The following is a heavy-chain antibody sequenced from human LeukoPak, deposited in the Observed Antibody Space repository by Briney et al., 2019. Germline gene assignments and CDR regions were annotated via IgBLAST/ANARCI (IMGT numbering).Heavy chain of an antibody. D-gene: IGHD5-18*01. CDR2: LYWHDDK. Sequence: SGPTLVNPTETLTLTCSFSGFSLSTSGVGVGWIRQPPGEALEWLALLYWHDDKRYSPSLKSRLTITKDTSKDQVVLTMTNMDPVDTATYYCAHTTTTTYGYDFWGQGTLVTVSS. J-gene: IGHJ4*02. CDR3: AHTTTTTYGYDF. V-gene: IGHV2-5*01. CDR1: GFSLSTSGVG.